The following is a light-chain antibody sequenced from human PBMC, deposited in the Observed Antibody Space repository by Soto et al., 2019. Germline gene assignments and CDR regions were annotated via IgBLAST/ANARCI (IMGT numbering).Light chain of an antibody. CDR1: SSDVGGYNY. CDR2: AVT. J-gene: IGLJ1*01. CDR3: CSYAGTFTYV. Sequence: QSVLTQPRSVSGSPGQSVTISCTGTSSDVGGYNYVSWFQQHPGKAPKLMIYAVTERPSGVTDRFSGSKSGNTASLTISGLQAEDEADYYCCSYAGTFTYVFGTGTKVTVL. V-gene: IGLV2-11*01.